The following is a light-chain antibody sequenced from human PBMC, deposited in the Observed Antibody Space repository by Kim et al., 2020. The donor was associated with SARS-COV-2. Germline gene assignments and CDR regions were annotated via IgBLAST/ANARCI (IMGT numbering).Light chain of an antibody. CDR1: SSDIGAYIY. CDR3: ASHAGDSLV. J-gene: IGLJ3*02. CDR2: DAF. Sequence: QSALTQPPSASGSPGQSVTISCTGSSSDIGAYIYVSWHQQHPGKAPKLLIYDAFTRPSGVPDRFSGSMSGNTASLTISGLQTDDEADYYCASHAGDSLVFGGGTRLTVL. V-gene: IGLV2-8*01.